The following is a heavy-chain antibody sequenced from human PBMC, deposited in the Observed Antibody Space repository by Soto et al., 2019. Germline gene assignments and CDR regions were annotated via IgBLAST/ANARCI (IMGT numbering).Heavy chain of an antibody. Sequence: QVQLQQWGAGLLKPSETLSLTCAVNGGSFSGYYWGWFRQPPGKGPEWIGEIDHSGGSNYNPSLKSLVTMCGDRSNSQFSLKLPSMTAADTAVYYCARGRISSLLWRSGGYDRPLLFVYWAQGALVTVSS. CDR2: IDHSGGS. CDR3: ARGRISSLLWRSGGYDRPLLFVY. J-gene: IGHJ4*02. CDR1: GGSFSGYY. V-gene: IGHV4-34*01. D-gene: IGHD5-12*01.